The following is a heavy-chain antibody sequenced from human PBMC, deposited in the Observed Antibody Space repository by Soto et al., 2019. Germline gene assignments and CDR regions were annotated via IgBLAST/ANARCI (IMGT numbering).Heavy chain of an antibody. V-gene: IGHV1-46*01. CDR1: GYTFTSYY. Sequence: RASVKVSCKASGYTFTSYYMHWVRQAPGQGLEWMGIINPSGGSTSYAQKFQGRVTMTRDTSTSTVYMELSSLRSEDTAVYYCARTLYDFWSGYDEDYYGMDVWGQGTTVTVSS. D-gene: IGHD3-3*01. CDR2: INPSGGST. CDR3: ARTLYDFWSGYDEDYYGMDV. J-gene: IGHJ6*02.